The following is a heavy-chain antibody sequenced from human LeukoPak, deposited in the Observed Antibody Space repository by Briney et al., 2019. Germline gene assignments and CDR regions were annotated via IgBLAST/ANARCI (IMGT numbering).Heavy chain of an antibody. V-gene: IGHV3-49*03. CDR2: IRSNTYGGST. D-gene: IGHD6-13*01. CDR1: GFTLGDYG. CDR3: ARVSRGGITASWFDP. J-gene: IGHJ5*02. Sequence: GGSLTLSCEGSGFTLGDYGVGWFRQAAGKGLKWVTSIRSNTYGGSTEYVPSVKGRFTISRDDPHSIAYLQMNSLKAEDTAIYYCARVSRGGITASWFDPWGQGTLVTVSS.